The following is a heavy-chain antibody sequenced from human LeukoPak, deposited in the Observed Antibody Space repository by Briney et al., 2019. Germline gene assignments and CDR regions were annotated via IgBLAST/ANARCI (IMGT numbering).Heavy chain of an antibody. CDR3: ARGPGSSGGAYVGDY. J-gene: IGHJ4*01. CDR2: IKDDGSEE. V-gene: IGHV3-7*01. CDR1: GFNFNNYW. D-gene: IGHD3-22*01. Sequence: GGSLRLSCAASGFNFNNYWMSWLRQAPGKGLEWVANIKDDGSEEYYVDSVKGRFTIVRDNAYNSLYLQMNSLRAEDTAVYYCARGPGSSGGAYVGDYWGHGTLVTVSS.